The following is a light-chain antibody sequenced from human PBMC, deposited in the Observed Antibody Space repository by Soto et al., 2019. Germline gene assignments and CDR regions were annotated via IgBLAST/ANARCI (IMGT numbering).Light chain of an antibody. J-gene: IGKJ5*01. CDR2: GAS. CDR1: QSVTSDY. Sequence: EIVLTQSPGTLSLSPGERATLACRASQSVTSDYLAWYQQKPGQTPRLLIHGASSRATGIPDRFSGSGSGTDFTLTISSLQYEDFAVYYCQQYTNWPPITFGQGTRLGIK. CDR3: QQYTNWPPIT. V-gene: IGKV3-20*01.